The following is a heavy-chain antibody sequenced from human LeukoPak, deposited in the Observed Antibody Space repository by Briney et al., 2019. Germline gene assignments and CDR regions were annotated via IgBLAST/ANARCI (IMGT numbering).Heavy chain of an antibody. CDR2: IKSRTDGGTI. CDR3: ADLGDYGVG. V-gene: IGHV3-15*01. CDR1: GLTFSSYD. D-gene: IGHD4-17*01. J-gene: IGHJ4*02. Sequence: GGSLRLSCEASGLTFSSYDMNWVRQAPGKGLEWVGRIKSRTDGGTIEYAAPVKGRFSISRDDSKNTLYLQISSLKTEDTAVYYCADLGDYGVGWGQGTLVTVSS.